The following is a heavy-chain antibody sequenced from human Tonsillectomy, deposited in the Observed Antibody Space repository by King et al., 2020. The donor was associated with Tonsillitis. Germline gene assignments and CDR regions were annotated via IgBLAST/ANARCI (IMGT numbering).Heavy chain of an antibody. Sequence: VQLVESGGGVVQPGRSLRLSCAASGFTFSSFGMHWVRQAPGKGLEWVAVILHDGSNEYYADSVRGRFTISRDISKNTLYLQMNSLRAEDTPVYHCARGLEMTTVNGGWYFDLWGRGALVTVSS. D-gene: IGHD4-11*01. J-gene: IGHJ2*01. CDR1: GFTFSSFG. CDR2: ILHDGSNE. V-gene: IGHV3-30*03. CDR3: ARGLEMTTVNGGWYFDL.